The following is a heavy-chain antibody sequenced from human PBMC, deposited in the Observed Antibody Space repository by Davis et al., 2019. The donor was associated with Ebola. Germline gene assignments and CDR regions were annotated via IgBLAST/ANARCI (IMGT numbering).Heavy chain of an antibody. J-gene: IGHJ3*02. Sequence: GESLKISCAASGFTFSSYGMHWVRQAPGKGLEWVAVIWYDGSNKYYADSVKGRFTISRDNSNSTLSLQMNSLRADDTAIYYCAKGAYCGVDCSSRPGGLEIWGQGTTVTVSS. CDR1: GFTFSSYG. V-gene: IGHV3-33*06. D-gene: IGHD2-21*01. CDR2: IWYDGSNK. CDR3: AKGAYCGVDCSSRPGGLEI.